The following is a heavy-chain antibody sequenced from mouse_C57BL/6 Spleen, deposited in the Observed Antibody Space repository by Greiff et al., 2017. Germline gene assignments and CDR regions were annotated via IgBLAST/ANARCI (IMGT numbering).Heavy chain of an antibody. CDR3: ARGGHTAQATDYAMDY. D-gene: IGHD3-2*02. V-gene: IGHV5-17*01. J-gene: IGHJ4*01. CDR1: GFTFSDYG. CDR2: ISSGSSTI. Sequence: EVQGVESGGGLVKPGGSLKLSCAASGFTFSDYGMHWVRQAPEKGLEWVAYISSGSSTIYYADTVKGRFTISRDNAKNTLFLQMTSLRSEDTAMYYCARGGHTAQATDYAMDYWGQGTSVTVSS.